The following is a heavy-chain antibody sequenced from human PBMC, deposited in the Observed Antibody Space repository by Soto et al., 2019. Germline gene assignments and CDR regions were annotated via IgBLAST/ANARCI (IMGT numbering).Heavy chain of an antibody. CDR1: GYTFSRYA. V-gene: IGHV1-3*01. J-gene: IGHJ4*02. CDR2: IDAGNGNT. CDR3: ARDHYTSGWGDS. D-gene: IGHD6-19*01. Sequence: QVQLVQSGTEVKKPGASVKVSCKASGYTFSRYAIHWVRQAPGQRLEWMGWIDAGNGNTKYSEKFQGRVTISRDISASTAYMELSSLRSDDTAVYYCARDHYTSGWGDSWGQGTLVTVSS.